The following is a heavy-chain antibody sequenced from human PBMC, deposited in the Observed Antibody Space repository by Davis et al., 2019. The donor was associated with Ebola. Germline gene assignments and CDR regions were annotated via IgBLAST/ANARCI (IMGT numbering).Heavy chain of an antibody. Sequence: GESLKISCTDSVITFSSYAMTWVRQAPGKGLEWVSAISGSGGSTYYADSVKGRFTISRDNSKKTLYLQMNSLRAEDTAVYYCAKAGSGWYGLGWYFDLWGRGTLVTVSS. CDR1: VITFSSYA. D-gene: IGHD6-19*01. CDR2: ISGSGGST. V-gene: IGHV3-23*01. J-gene: IGHJ2*01. CDR3: AKAGSGWYGLGWYFDL.